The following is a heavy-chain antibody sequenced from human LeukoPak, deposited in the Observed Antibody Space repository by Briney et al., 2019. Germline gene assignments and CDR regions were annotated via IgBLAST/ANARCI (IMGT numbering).Heavy chain of an antibody. CDR1: GFTFSSYG. CDR2: ISYDGSNK. J-gene: IGHJ3*02. CDR3: ARDLIVVVRKGAFDI. D-gene: IGHD2-21*01. Sequence: GGSLRLSCAASGFTFSSYGMHWVRQAPGKGLEWVAVISYDGSNKYYADSVKGRFTISRDNAKNSLYLQMNSLRAEDTAVYYCARDLIVVVRKGAFDIWGQGTMVTVSS. V-gene: IGHV3-30*03.